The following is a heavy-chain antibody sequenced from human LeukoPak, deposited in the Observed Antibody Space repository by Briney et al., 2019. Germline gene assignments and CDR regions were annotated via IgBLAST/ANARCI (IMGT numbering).Heavy chain of an antibody. CDR2: IYYSGST. V-gene: IGHV4-39*01. J-gene: IGHJ3*02. CDR1: GGSISSSSYY. Sequence: SETLSLTCTVSGGSISSSSYYWGWIRQPPGKGLEWIGSIYYSGSTYYNPSLKSRVTISVDTSKNQFSLKLSSVTAADTAVYYCARVLAEEVYDSSGYDAFDIWGQGTMVTVSS. D-gene: IGHD3-22*01. CDR3: ARVLAEEVYDSSGYDAFDI.